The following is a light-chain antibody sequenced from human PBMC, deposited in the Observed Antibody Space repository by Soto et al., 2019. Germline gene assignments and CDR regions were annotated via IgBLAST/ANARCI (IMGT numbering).Light chain of an antibody. CDR2: DAS. V-gene: IGKV3-11*01. CDR3: QQRSNWPKFT. J-gene: IGKJ4*01. CDR1: QSVSSY. Sequence: EIVLTQSPATLSLSPGERATLSCRASQSVSSYLAWYQQKPGQAPRLLIYDASNRATGIPARFSGSGSGTDFTLTISRLEPEDFAVYYCQQRSNWPKFTFGGGTKVEIK.